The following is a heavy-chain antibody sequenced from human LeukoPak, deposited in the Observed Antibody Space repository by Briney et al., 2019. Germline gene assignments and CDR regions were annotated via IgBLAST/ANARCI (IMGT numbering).Heavy chain of an antibody. CDR1: GHTFSDYW. CDR2: IKQDGSER. CDR3: ASGNSNDRAFDI. J-gene: IGHJ3*02. Sequence: PGGSLRLSCAASGHTFSDYWMSWVRQAPGKGLEWVANIKQDGSERYYVDSVKGRFTISRDNAKNSLYLQMNSLRAEDTAVYYCASGNSNDRAFDIWGQGTMVTVSS. D-gene: IGHD1-20*01. V-gene: IGHV3-7*01.